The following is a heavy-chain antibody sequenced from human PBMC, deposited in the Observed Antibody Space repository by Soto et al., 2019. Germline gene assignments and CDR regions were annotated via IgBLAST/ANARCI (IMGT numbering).Heavy chain of an antibody. CDR1: GFTFSSYA. CDR2: ISGSGGST. V-gene: IGHV3-23*01. J-gene: IGHJ4*02. Sequence: EVQLLESGGGLVQPGGSLRLSCAASGFTFSSYAMSWVRQAPGKGLERVSAISGSGGSTYYADSVKGRFTISRDNSKNTLYLQMNSLRAEDTAVYYCAKDLGTGYSSSWEVDYWGQGTLVTVSS. CDR3: AKDLGTGYSSSWEVDY. D-gene: IGHD6-13*01.